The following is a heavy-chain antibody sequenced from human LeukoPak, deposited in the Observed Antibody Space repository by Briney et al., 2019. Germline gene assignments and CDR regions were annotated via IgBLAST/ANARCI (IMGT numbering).Heavy chain of an antibody. J-gene: IGHJ4*02. CDR1: GFTFSSYS. CDR3: ARDEDEYYYDSSGCDY. D-gene: IGHD3-22*01. CDR2: ISSSSYI. V-gene: IGHV3-21*01. Sequence: PGGSLRLSCAASGFTFSSYSMNWVRQAPGKGLEWVSSISSSSYIYYADSVKGRFTISRDNSKNTLYLQMNSLRAEDTAVYYCARDEDEYYYDSSGCDYWGQGTLVTVSS.